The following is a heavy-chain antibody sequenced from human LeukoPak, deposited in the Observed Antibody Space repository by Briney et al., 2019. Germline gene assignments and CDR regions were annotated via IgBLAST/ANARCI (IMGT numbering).Heavy chain of an antibody. V-gene: IGHV3-74*01. CDR1: GFTFSSYW. J-gene: IGHJ4*02. D-gene: IGHD2-21*02. Sequence: GGSLRLSCAASGFTFSSYWMHWVRQAPGKGLVWVSRINSDGSSTSYADSVKGRFTISRDNAKNTLYLQMNSLRAEDTAAYYCARAGYCGGDCYSYYFDYWGQGTLVTVSS. CDR2: INSDGSST. CDR3: ARAGYCGGDCYSYYFDY.